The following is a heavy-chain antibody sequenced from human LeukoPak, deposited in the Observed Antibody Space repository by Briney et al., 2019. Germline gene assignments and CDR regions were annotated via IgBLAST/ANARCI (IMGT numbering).Heavy chain of an antibody. CDR3: ARAGLYYYYGMDV. CDR2: IYYSGST. J-gene: IGHJ6*02. CDR1: GGSISSYY. V-gene: IGHV4-59*01. Sequence: PSETLSLTCTVSGGSISSYYWSWIRQPPGKGLEWIGYIYYSGSTNYNPSLKSRVTIPVDTSKNQFSLKLSSVTAADTAVYYCARAGLYYYYGMDVWGQGTTVTVSS.